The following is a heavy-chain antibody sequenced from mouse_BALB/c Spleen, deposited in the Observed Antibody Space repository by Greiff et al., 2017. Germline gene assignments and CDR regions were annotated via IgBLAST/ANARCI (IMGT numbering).Heavy chain of an antibody. Sequence: VKLVESGPELVKPGASVRISCKASGYTFTSYYIHWVKQRPGQGLEWIGWIYPGNVNTKYNEKFKGKATLTADKSSSTAYMQLSSLTSEDSAVYFCARGYDGSYAMDYWGQGTSVTVSS. J-gene: IGHJ4*01. CDR3: ARGYDGSYAMDY. CDR1: GYTFTSYY. D-gene: IGHD1-1*01. V-gene: IGHV1S56*01. CDR2: IYPGNVNT.